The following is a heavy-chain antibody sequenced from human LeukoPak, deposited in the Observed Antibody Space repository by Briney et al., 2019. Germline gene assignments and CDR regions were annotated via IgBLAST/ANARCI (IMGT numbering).Heavy chain of an antibody. V-gene: IGHV3-7*01. J-gene: IGHJ4*02. CDR3: AREDHSNYNY. CDR2: IKQDGSEI. CDR1: GFTFSDYY. D-gene: IGHD4-11*01. Sequence: GGSLRLSCAASGFTFSDYYMSWIRKAPGRGLEWVANIKQDGSEIYYADSVKGRLTISRDNAKNSLYLQMNSLRAEDTAVYYCAREDHSNYNYWGQGTLVTVSS.